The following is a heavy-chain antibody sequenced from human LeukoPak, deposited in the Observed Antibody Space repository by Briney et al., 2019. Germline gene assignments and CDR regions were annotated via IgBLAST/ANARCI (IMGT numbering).Heavy chain of an antibody. Sequence: PGGSLRLSCAASGLTFSSYAMSWVRQAPGKGLEWVSAISGSGGSTYYADSVKGRFTISRDNSKNTLYLQMNSLRAENTAVYYRAKVPILGDYVPYYFDYWGQGTLVTVSS. V-gene: IGHV3-23*01. CDR3: AKVPILGDYVPYYFDY. CDR2: ISGSGGST. J-gene: IGHJ4*02. D-gene: IGHD4-17*01. CDR1: GLTFSSYA.